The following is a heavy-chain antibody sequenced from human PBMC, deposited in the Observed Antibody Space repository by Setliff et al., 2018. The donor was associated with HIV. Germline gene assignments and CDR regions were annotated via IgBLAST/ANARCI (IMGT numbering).Heavy chain of an antibody. J-gene: IGHJ4*02. CDR3: VKDIDSEDWR. D-gene: IGHD3-22*01. CDR2: INPDSGGT. Sequence: GASVKVSCKASGYKFTDYYIHWVRQAPGQGLEWVGWINPDSGGTNLAQRFQGRVTMTRDTSIATAYMGLLRPEDTAVYYCVKDIDSEDWRWGQGTLVTVSS. CDR1: GYKFTDYY. V-gene: IGHV1-2*02.